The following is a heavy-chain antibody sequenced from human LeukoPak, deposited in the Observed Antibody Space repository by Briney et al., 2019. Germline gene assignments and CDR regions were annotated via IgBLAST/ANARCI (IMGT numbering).Heavy chain of an antibody. CDR2: IYYSGST. CDR1: GGSISSYY. J-gene: IGHJ5*02. CDR3: ARVIAAAGTDWFDP. V-gene: IGHV4-59*01. Sequence: SETLSLACTVSGGSISSYYWSWIRQPPGKGLEWSGYIYYSGSTNYNPSLKSRVTISVDTSKNQFSLKLSSVTAADPAVYYCARVIAAAGTDWFDPWGQGTLVTVSS. D-gene: IGHD6-13*01.